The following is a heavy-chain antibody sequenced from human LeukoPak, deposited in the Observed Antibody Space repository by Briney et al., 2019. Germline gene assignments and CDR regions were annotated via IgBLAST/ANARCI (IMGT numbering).Heavy chain of an antibody. V-gene: IGHV3-48*01. J-gene: IGHJ3*02. CDR1: GFTFSSYS. Sequence: PGGSLRLSCAASGFTFSSYSMNWVRQAPGKGLEWVSYISSSSTTIYYADSVKGRFTISRDNAKNSLYLQMNSLRAEDTAVYYCARAEYNARLRQGSAFDIWGQGTMVTVSS. CDR3: ARAEYNARLRQGSAFDI. D-gene: IGHD4-17*01. CDR2: ISSSSTTI.